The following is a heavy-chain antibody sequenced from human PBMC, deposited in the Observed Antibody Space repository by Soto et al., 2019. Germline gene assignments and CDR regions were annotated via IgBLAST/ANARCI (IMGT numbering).Heavy chain of an antibody. J-gene: IGHJ5*02. CDR2: INPNSGGT. Sequence: EASVKVSCKASGYTFTGYYMHWVRQAPGQGLEWMGWINPNSGGTNYAQKFQGWVTMTRDTSISTAYMELSRLRSDDTAVYYCARGTQRGYSGYDYREGWFDPWGQGTLVTVSS. CDR3: ARGTQRGYSGYDYREGWFDP. V-gene: IGHV1-2*04. D-gene: IGHD5-12*01. CDR1: GYTFTGYY.